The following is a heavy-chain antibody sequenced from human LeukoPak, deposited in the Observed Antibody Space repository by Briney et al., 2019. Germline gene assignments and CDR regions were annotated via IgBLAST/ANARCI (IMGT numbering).Heavy chain of an antibody. J-gene: IGHJ4*02. D-gene: IGHD5-18*01. V-gene: IGHV3-21*01. Sequence: YYADSVKGRFTISRDNAKNSLYLQMNSLRAEDTAVYYCARDPGYSYGYVEDRPVDYWGQGTLVTVSS. CDR3: ARDPGYSYGYVEDRPVDY.